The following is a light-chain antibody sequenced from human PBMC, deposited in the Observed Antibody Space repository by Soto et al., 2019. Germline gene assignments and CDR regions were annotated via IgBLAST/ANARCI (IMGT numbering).Light chain of an antibody. CDR3: RAYTASGTPV. CDR1: SSDVGGYNY. J-gene: IGLJ3*02. V-gene: IGLV2-14*01. Sequence: QSALTQPASVSGSPGQSITISCTGTSSDVGGYNYVSWYQQNPGTAPKVMIYEVSNRPSGVSNRFSGSKSGNTASLAISGLQAEDEADYYCRAYTASGTPVFGGGTKGTVL. CDR2: EVS.